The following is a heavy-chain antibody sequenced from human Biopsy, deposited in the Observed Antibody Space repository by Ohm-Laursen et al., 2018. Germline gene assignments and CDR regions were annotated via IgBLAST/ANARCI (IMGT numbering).Heavy chain of an antibody. D-gene: IGHD3-22*01. CDR1: GYRFTKYY. Sequence: SVKVSCKASGYRFTKYYINWVRQAPGQGLEWMGWINAMTGDTNYAQKFQGRVTMTRDTSISTAYVDLSSLRSDDTAVYYCTRGGYYYDSLAYYYWFDPWGQGTLVTVSS. V-gene: IGHV1-2*02. CDR3: TRGGYYYDSLAYYYWFDP. CDR2: INAMTGDT. J-gene: IGHJ5*02.